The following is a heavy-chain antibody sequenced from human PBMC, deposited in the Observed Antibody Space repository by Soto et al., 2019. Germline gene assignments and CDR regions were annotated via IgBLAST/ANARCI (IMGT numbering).Heavy chain of an antibody. D-gene: IGHD2-21*02. V-gene: IGHV1-46*01. CDR3: ARGGHVVVVTAALDY. J-gene: IGHJ4*02. CDR2: VNPSGGHT. Sequence: QVQLVQSGAEVKKPGASVKVSCKASGDTFTDYYIHWVRQAPGQGLEWMGTVNPSGGHTTYAQHCLGRMTMTMHTSTSTLYMELTSLTSEATAVYYCARGGHVVVVTAALDYWGQGTLVTVSS. CDR1: GDTFTDYY.